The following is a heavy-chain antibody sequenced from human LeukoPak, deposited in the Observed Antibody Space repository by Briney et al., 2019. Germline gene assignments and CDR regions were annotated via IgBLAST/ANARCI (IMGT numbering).Heavy chain of an antibody. D-gene: IGHD2-8*02. V-gene: IGHV4-59*01. CDR3: ARERTGGYSYYFDY. CDR1: GGSISSYY. CDR2: ISYSGST. J-gene: IGHJ4*02. Sequence: SETLSLTCTVAGGSISSYYWSWIRQPPGKGLEWIGYISYSGSTNYDPSLKSRVTISVDTSKNQFSLKLSSVTAADTAVYYCARERTGGYSYYFDYWGQGTLVTVSS.